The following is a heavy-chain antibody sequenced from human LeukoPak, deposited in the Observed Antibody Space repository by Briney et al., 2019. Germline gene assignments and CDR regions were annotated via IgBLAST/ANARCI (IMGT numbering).Heavy chain of an antibody. Sequence: GGSLRLSCAASGFTFSSYSMNWVRQAPGKGLEWVSSISSSSSYIYYADSVKGRYTISRDNAENSLYLQMNSLRAEDTAVYYCASFDPIAVADIDYWGQGTLVTVSS. V-gene: IGHV3-21*01. D-gene: IGHD6-19*01. CDR1: GFTFSSYS. CDR3: ASFDPIAVADIDY. J-gene: IGHJ4*02. CDR2: ISSSSSYI.